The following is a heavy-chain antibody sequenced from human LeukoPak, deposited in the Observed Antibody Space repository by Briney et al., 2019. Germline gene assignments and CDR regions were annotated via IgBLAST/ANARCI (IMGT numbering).Heavy chain of an antibody. J-gene: IGHJ4*02. Sequence: ASVKVSCKASGYTFTNNYLHWVRQAPGQELEWMGMIYPRDGSTSYAQNFQGRVTVTRDTSTTTVHMELRGLRSEDTAVYYCARDQEGFDYWGQGTVVTVSS. V-gene: IGHV1-46*01. CDR1: GYTFTNNY. CDR2: IYPRDGST. CDR3: ARDQEGFDY.